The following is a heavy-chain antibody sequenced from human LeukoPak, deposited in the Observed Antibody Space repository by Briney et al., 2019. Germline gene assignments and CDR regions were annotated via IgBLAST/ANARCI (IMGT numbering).Heavy chain of an antibody. D-gene: IGHD3-22*01. Sequence: GGSLRLSCAASGFTVSSNYMSWVRQAPGKGLEWVANIKQDGSEKNYVDSVKGRFTISRDNAKNSLYLQMNRLRAEDTAVYYCARYLPYYYDSSGNFDYWGQGTLVTVSS. J-gene: IGHJ4*02. V-gene: IGHV3-7*01. CDR1: GFTVSSNY. CDR2: IKQDGSEK. CDR3: ARYLPYYYDSSGNFDY.